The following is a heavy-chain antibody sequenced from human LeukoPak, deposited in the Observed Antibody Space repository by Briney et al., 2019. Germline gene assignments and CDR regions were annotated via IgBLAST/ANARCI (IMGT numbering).Heavy chain of an antibody. Sequence: GGSLRLSCAASGFTFSSYNMNWVRQAPGKGLEWVSYISSSSTSIYYADSVKGRFTISRDNAKNSLYLQMNSLRAEDTAVYYCARDREWELLYWGQGTLVTVSS. CDR3: ARDREWELLY. CDR2: ISSSSTSI. V-gene: IGHV3-48*01. CDR1: GFTFSSYN. D-gene: IGHD1-26*01. J-gene: IGHJ4*02.